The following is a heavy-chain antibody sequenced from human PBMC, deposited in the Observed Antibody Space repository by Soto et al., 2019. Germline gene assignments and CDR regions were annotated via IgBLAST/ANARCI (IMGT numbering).Heavy chain of an antibody. CDR2: IYYSGST. D-gene: IGHD2-2*01. Sequence: TSETLSLTCTVSGGSISSSSYYWGWIRQPPGKGLEWIGSIYYSGSTYYNPSIKSRVTTSVDTSKNQITQKLSPVTTADTAVYYCARFSTLIRDFDYWGQGTLVTVSS. J-gene: IGHJ4*02. V-gene: IGHV4-39*01. CDR3: ARFSTLIRDFDY. CDR1: GGSISSSSYY.